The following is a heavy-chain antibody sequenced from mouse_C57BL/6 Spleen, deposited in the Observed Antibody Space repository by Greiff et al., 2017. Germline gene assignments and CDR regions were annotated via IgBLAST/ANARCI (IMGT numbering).Heavy chain of an antibody. D-gene: IGHD1-1*01. CDR1: GYTFTEYT. CDR3: ARHEGYAGSSSLAMDY. V-gene: IGHV1-62-2*01. J-gene: IGHJ4*01. Sequence: VQLVESGAELVKPGASVKLSCKASGYTFTEYTIHWVKQRSGQGLEWIGWFYPGSGSIKYNEKFKDKATLTADKSSSTVYMELSRLTSEDSAVYFCARHEGYAGSSSLAMDYWGQGTSVTVSS. CDR2: FYPGSGSI.